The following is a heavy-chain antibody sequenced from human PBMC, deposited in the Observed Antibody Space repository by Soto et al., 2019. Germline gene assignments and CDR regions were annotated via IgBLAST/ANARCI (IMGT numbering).Heavy chain of an antibody. CDR3: ARVLRGVVNWFDP. V-gene: IGHV1-18*01. CDR2: IAIYNSNK. J-gene: IGHJ5*02. CDR1: GDTFTNFG. D-gene: IGHD3-10*01. Sequence: HLVQSGPEVKKPGASVTVSCKTSGDTFTNFGLSWVRQAPGQGLEWMGWIAIYNSNKNYAQKFQGRLTLTTDTSTSTGYMELKSLEYDDTAVYYCARVLRGVVNWFDPWGQGTLVTVSS.